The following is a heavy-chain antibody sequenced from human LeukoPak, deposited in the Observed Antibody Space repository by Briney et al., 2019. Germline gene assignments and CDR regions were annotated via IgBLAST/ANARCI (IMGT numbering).Heavy chain of an antibody. Sequence: KFQGRVTITRDTSASTAYMELSSLRSEDTAVYYCARDSIAGFDYWGQGTLATVSS. V-gene: IGHV1-3*01. CDR3: ARDSIAGFDY. D-gene: IGHD6-13*01. J-gene: IGHJ4*02.